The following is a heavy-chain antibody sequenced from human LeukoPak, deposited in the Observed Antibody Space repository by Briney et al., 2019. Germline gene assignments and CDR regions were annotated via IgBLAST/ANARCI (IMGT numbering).Heavy chain of an antibody. D-gene: IGHD2-21*02. CDR2: IDTSGST. CDR3: AHGGQPLPEGGFDY. Sequence: ASQTLSLTCTVPGGSFMSGSYYWNWIRQPAGKGLEWIGRIDTSGSTNYNTPLKSRVTISVHTSKNHLSRKRSAVAASATPWHICAHGGQPLPEGGFDYWGQGTLVTVSS. J-gene: IGHJ4*02. V-gene: IGHV4-61*02. CDR1: GGSFMSGSYY.